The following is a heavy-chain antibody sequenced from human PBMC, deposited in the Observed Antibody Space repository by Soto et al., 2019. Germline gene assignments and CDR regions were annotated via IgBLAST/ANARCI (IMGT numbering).Heavy chain of an antibody. CDR2: ISSFNGNT. CDR1: GFTFTNYG. CDR3: ARDSGAEVVAPPEARYMDV. D-gene: IGHD6-25*01. J-gene: IGHJ6*03. V-gene: IGHV1-18*01. Sequence: QVNLVQSGGEVKRPGASVKISCKASGFTFTNYGFSWVRLAPGQGLEWLGWISSFNGNTNYPQKNQGRITMTTDTSTTTVYMELRSLTPDDTAVYFCARDSGAEVVAPPEARYMDVWGKGTTVTVSS.